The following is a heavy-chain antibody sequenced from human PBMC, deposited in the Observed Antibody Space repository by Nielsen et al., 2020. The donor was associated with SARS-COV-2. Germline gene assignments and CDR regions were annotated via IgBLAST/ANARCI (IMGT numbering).Heavy chain of an antibody. D-gene: IGHD2-21*02. CDR3: ARRLAYCGGDCYSFDY. V-gene: IGHV4-34*01. Sequence: SETLSLTCAVYGGSFGGYYWSWIRQPPGKGLEWIGEVNYRGGTNYNPSLKSRVTISMDASKNQFSLKLSSVTAADTAVYYCARRLAYCGGDCYSFDYWGQGTLVTVSS. J-gene: IGHJ4*02. CDR2: VNYRGGT. CDR1: GGSFGGYY.